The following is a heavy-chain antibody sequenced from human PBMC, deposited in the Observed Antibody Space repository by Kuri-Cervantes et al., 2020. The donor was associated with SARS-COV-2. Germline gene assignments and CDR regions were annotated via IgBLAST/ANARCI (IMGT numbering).Heavy chain of an antibody. CDR3: ARLTTVTTFDY. CDR2: IYYSGST. D-gene: IGHD4-17*01. J-gene: IGHJ4*02. Sequence: SSYGVHWVRQAPGKGLEWIGSIYYSGSTYYNPSLKSRVTISVDTSKNQFSLKLSSVTAADTAVYYCARLTTVTTFDYWGQGTLVTVSS. CDR1: SSYG. V-gene: IGHV4-39*01.